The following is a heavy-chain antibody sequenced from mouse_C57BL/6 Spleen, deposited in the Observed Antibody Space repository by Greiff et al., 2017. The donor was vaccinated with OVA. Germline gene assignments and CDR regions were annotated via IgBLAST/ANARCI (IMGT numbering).Heavy chain of an antibody. CDR3: ARGYGSSYSFDY. J-gene: IGHJ2*01. V-gene: IGHV1-80*01. CDR2: IYPGDGDT. D-gene: IGHD1-1*01. Sequence: VQLQQSGAELVKPGASVKISCKASGYAFSSYWMNWVKQRPGKGLEWIGQIYPGDGDTNYNGKFKGKATLTADKSSSTAYMQLSSLTSEDSAVYFCARGYGSSYSFDYWCQGTTLTVSS. CDR1: GYAFSSYW.